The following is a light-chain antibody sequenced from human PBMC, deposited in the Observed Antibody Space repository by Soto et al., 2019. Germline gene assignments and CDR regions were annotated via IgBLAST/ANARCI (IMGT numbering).Light chain of an antibody. V-gene: IGLV2-14*01. Sequence: QSALTQPASVSGSPGQSITISCTGTSSDIGGYDCVSWYQQHPGKAPKLMIYNVSNRPSGVSNRFSGSKSGNTASLTISGLHAEDEADYYCSSYRSSGNSDVFGTGTKLTVL. J-gene: IGLJ1*01. CDR1: SSDIGGYDC. CDR2: NVS. CDR3: SSYRSSGNSDV.